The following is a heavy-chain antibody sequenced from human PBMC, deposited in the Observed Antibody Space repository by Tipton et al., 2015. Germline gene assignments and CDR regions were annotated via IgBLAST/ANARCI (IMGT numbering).Heavy chain of an antibody. V-gene: IGHV1-8*01. CDR2: MNPHSGNT. Sequence: QVQLVQSGAEVKKPGASVKVSCTASGYTFTSYEINWVRQATGQGLEWMGWMNPHSGNTDFAQRFQGRVTMTRNTSISTAYMELSSLRSEDTAVYYCAREGFDFRSGYYIAGVGMDVWGQGATVTVSS. J-gene: IGHJ6*02. CDR3: AREGFDFRSGYYIAGVGMDV. D-gene: IGHD3-3*01. CDR1: GYTFTSYE.